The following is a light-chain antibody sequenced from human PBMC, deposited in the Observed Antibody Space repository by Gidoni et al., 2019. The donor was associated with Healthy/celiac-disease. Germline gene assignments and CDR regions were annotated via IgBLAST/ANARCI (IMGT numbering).Light chain of an antibody. CDR1: QSLLHSNGYNY. V-gene: IGKV2-28*01. J-gene: IGKJ1*01. Sequence: DIVMTQSPLSLPVTPGEPASISCRSSQSLLHSNGYNYLDWYLKKPGQSPQLLIYLGSNRASWVPDRFSGSGAGTDFTLKISRVEAEDVGVYYCMQALQTPWTFGQGTKVEIK. CDR3: MQALQTPWT. CDR2: LGS.